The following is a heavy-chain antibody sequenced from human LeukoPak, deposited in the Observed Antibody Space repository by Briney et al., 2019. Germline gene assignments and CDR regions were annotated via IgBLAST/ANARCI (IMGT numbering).Heavy chain of an antibody. J-gene: IGHJ4*02. CDR3: ARGYGSGSYLLDY. D-gene: IGHD3-10*01. Sequence: PSETLSLTCTVSGGSISTYYWSWIRQPPGKGLEWIGYIYYSGSTNYNPSLKSRVTISVDTSKNQFSLKLSSVTAADTAVYYCARGYGSGSYLLDYWGQGTLVTVSS. CDR2: IYYSGST. CDR1: GGSISTYY. V-gene: IGHV4-59*01.